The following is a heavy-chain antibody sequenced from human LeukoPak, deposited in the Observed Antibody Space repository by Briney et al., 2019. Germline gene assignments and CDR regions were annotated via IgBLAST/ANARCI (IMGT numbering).Heavy chain of an antibody. V-gene: IGHV7-4-1*02. CDR2: INTNTGNP. Sequence: ASVKVSCKASGYTFTSYAMNWVRQAPGQGLEWMGWINTNTGNPTYAQGFTGRFVFSLDTSVSTAYLQISSLKAVDTAVYYCARVLRYYGSGSYHGLEYWGQGTLVTVSS. CDR3: ARVLRYYGSGSYHGLEY. D-gene: IGHD3-10*01. CDR1: GYTFTSYA. J-gene: IGHJ4*02.